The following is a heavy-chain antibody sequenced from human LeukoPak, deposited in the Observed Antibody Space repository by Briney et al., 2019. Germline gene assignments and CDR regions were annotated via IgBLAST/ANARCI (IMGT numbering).Heavy chain of an antibody. Sequence: GGALQIYLFGSGFHFPTNRIGGGRPMTREGLEWMGVMYPGDSDIRYSPSLQGQVTFSADKSISTAYLQWTSLKASDTAMYYCARAGMQWYFDLWGRGTLVTVSS. D-gene: IGHD1-26*01. V-gene: IGHV5-51*01. CDR2: MYPGDSDI. J-gene: IGHJ2*01. CDR3: ARAGMQWYFDL. CDR1: GFHFPTNR.